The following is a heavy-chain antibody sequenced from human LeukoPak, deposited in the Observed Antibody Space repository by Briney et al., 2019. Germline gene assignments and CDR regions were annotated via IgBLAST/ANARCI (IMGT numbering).Heavy chain of an antibody. V-gene: IGHV4-59*01. CDR3: TRLRNLWGVDY. CDR2: IYHSGSI. J-gene: IGHJ4*02. D-gene: IGHD3-16*01. CDR1: GXSISSYY. Sequence: SETLSLTCTVSGXSISSYYWSWIRQPPGKGLEWIGCIYHSGSINYNPSLKSRVTISVDTSKNQFSLKLSSVTAADTAVYFCTRLRNLWGVDYWGQGTLVTVSS.